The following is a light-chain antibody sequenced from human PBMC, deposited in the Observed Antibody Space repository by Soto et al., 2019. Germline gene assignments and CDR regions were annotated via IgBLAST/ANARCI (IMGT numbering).Light chain of an antibody. Sequence: QSVLTQPPSVSAAPGQKVTISCSGSSSNIGGNSVSWYQQLPGTAPKLLIYDDDKRPSGIPDRFSGSKSGTSATLGITGFQTGDEADYYCGSWDSRLTAYVFAPAPKVNVL. J-gene: IGLJ1*01. CDR3: GSWDSRLTAYV. V-gene: IGLV1-51*01. CDR2: DDD. CDR1: SSNIGGNS.